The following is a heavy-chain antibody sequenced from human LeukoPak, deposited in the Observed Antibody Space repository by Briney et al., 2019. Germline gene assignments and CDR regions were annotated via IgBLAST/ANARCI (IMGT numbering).Heavy chain of an antibody. CDR2: INHSGST. CDR1: GGSFSGYY. Sequence: PSETLSLTCAVYGGSFSGYYWSWIRQPPGKGLEWIGEINHSGSTNYNPSLKSRVTISVDTSKNQFSLKLSSVTAADTAVYYCARVPIGAFRLATYFDYWGQGTLVTVSS. J-gene: IGHJ4*02. V-gene: IGHV4-34*01. D-gene: IGHD1-26*01. CDR3: ARVPIGAFRLATYFDY.